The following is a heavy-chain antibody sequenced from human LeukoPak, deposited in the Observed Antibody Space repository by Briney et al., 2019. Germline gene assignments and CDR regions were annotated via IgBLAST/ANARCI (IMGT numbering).Heavy chain of an antibody. CDR2: ISYDGSNK. D-gene: IGHD1-26*01. J-gene: IGHJ5*02. CDR3: AKGPAAESLAWFDP. Sequence: GGSLRLSCAASGFTFSNAWMSWVRQAPGKSLEWVAVISYDGSNKYYADSVKGRFTISRDNSKNTLYLQMNSLRAEDTAVYYCAKGPAAESLAWFDPWGQGTLVTVSS. CDR1: GFTFSNAW. V-gene: IGHV3-30*18.